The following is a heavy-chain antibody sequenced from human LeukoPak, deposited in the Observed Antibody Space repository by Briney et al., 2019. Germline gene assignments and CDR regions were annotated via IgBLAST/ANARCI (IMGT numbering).Heavy chain of an antibody. CDR3: ARDIGDPDYYYYYYGMDV. J-gene: IGHJ6*02. V-gene: IGHV3-48*02. D-gene: IGHD3-16*02. Sequence: GGSLSLSCAASGFTFSSYSMNWVRQAPGKGLEWVSYISSSSSTIYYADSVKGRFTISRDNAKNSLYLQMNSLRDEDTAVYYCARDIGDPDYYYYYYGMDVWGQGTTVTVSS. CDR2: ISSSSSTI. CDR1: GFTFSSYS.